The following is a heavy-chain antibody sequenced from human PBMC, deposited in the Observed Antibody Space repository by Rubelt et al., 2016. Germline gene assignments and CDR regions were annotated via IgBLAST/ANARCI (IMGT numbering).Heavy chain of an antibody. D-gene: IGHD3-22*01. CDR2: VSSNGGST. CDR1: GFTFSSCA. J-gene: IGHJ4*02. Sequence: QLVESGGGLVQPGGSLRLSCSASGFTFSSCAMYWVRQAPGKGLEYVSGVSSNGGSTYYADSVKGRFTTSRDNSKNTLYLQMSSLRTEDTAVYYCATGFKTFSYYYDSSGYYPWYFDYWGQGTLVTVSS. V-gene: IGHV3-64D*06. CDR3: ATGFKTFSYYYDSSGYYPWYFDY.